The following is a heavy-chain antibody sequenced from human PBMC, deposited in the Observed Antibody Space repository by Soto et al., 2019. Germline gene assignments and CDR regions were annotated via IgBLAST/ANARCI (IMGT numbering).Heavy chain of an antibody. CDR1: GYTFTSYG. CDR3: ARESSSSCHDY. D-gene: IGHD6-13*01. J-gene: IGHJ4*02. CDR2: ISAYNGNT. Sequence: QVQLVQSGAEVKKPGASVKVSCKASGYTFTSYGISWVRQAPGQGLEWMGWISAYNGNTNYARKLQVRVTMTTDTPPSTAYMGLRSLRSDDTAVYYCARESSSSCHDYWGQGTLVTVSS. V-gene: IGHV1-18*01.